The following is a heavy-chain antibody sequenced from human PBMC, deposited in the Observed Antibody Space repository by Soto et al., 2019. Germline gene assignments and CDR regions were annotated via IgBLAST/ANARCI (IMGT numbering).Heavy chain of an antibody. V-gene: IGHV1-18*04. Sequence: GASVKVSFKASGYTFTSYGISWVRQAPGQGLEWMGWISAYNGNTNYAQKLQGRVTMTTDTSTSTAYMELRSLRSDDTAVYHCARAYRLRLGELSLLGAFDIWGQGTMVTVSS. D-gene: IGHD3-16*02. CDR1: GYTFTSYG. J-gene: IGHJ3*02. CDR3: ARAYRLRLGELSLLGAFDI. CDR2: ISAYNGNT.